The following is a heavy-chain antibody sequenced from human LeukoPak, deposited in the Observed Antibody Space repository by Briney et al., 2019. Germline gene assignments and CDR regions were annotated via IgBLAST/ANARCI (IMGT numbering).Heavy chain of an antibody. J-gene: IGHJ4*02. CDR2: INHSGST. CDR3: ARAGAIFDY. CDR1: GGSFSGYY. Sequence: PSETLSLTCAVYGGSFSGYYWSWIRQPPGKGLEWIGEINHSGSTNYNPSLKSRVTISVDTSKNQFSLKLSSVTAADTAVYYCARAGAIFDYWGQGTLDTVSS. D-gene: IGHD1-26*01. V-gene: IGHV4-34*01.